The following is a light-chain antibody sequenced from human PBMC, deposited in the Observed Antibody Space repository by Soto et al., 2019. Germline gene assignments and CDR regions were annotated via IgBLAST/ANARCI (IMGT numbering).Light chain of an antibody. CDR3: QQYKTYPYT. V-gene: IGKV1-5*03. Sequence: DIPMTQSPSTLSASVGGRVTITCRASQSISSWLAWYQQKPGKAPNLLIYTASSLESGVPSRFIGSGSGTEFTLTIYSLQPDDFATYYCQQYKTYPYTFGQGTKLEIK. CDR1: QSISSW. J-gene: IGKJ2*01. CDR2: TAS.